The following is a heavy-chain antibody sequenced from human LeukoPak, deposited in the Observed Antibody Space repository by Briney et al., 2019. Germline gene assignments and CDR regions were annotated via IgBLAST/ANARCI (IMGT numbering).Heavy chain of an antibody. CDR3: AGHILGGNFDS. D-gene: IGHD4-23*01. J-gene: IGHJ4*02. CDR2: IYYSGST. V-gene: IGHV4-39*01. Sequence: SETLSLTCTVSGGSISSSSYYWGWIRQPPGKGLEWIGSIYYSGSTYYNPSLKSRVTISVDTSKNQFSLKLTSVTAADSAVYYCAGHILGGNFDSWGQGTLVTVSS. CDR1: GGSISSSSYY.